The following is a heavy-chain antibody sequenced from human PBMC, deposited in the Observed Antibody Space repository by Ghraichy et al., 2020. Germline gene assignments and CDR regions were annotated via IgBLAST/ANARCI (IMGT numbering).Heavy chain of an antibody. CDR1: GFTFSSYA. CDR2: ISYDGSNK. Sequence: GGSLRLSCAASGFTFSSYAMHWVRQAPGKGLEWVAVISYDGSNKYYADSVKGRFTISRDNSKNTLYLQMNSLRAEDTAVYYCARARQPRPDYYYYMDVWGKGTTVTVSS. J-gene: IGHJ6*03. CDR3: ARARQPRPDYYYYMDV. V-gene: IGHV3-30-3*01. D-gene: IGHD6-13*01.